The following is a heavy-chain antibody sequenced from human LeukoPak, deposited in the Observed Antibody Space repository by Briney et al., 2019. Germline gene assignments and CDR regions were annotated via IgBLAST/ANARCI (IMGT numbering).Heavy chain of an antibody. CDR2: ISYDGSNK. CDR1: GFTFSSYG. D-gene: IGHD6-19*01. J-gene: IGHJ4*02. CDR3: AKGQGSSGWYFDY. Sequence: GGSLRLSCAASGFTFSSYGMHWVRQAPGKGLEWVAVISYDGSNKYYADSVKGRFTISRDNSKNTLYLQMNSLRAEDTAVYYCAKGQGSSGWYFDYWGQGTLVTVSS. V-gene: IGHV3-30*18.